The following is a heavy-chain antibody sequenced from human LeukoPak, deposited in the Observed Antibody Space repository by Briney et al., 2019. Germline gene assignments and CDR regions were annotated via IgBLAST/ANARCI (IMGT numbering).Heavy chain of an antibody. CDR1: GFTFNIYW. CDR2: ISGSGDNT. CDR3: AGFYYYGSGRNFDY. Sequence: GGSLRLSCAASGFTFNIYWMSWVRQAPGKGLEWVSAISGSGDNTYYADSVKGRFTISRDNSQNTLFLQMNSLRAEDTAVYYCAGFYYYGSGRNFDYWGQGILVTVSS. J-gene: IGHJ4*02. D-gene: IGHD3-10*01. V-gene: IGHV3-23*01.